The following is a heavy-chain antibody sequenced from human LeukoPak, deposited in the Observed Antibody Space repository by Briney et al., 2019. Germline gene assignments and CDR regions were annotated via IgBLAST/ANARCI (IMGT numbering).Heavy chain of an antibody. V-gene: IGHV3-49*04. CDR2: IRSKAYGGTT. Sequence: PGGSLSLSCTASGFTFGDYAMIWVRQAPGKGLEWVGFIRSKAYGGTTEYAPSVKGRFTISRDDSKSIAYLQMNSLKTEDTAVYYCTSVARVVPAASFDYWGQGTLVTVSS. CDR3: TSVARVVPAASFDY. CDR1: GFTFGDYA. D-gene: IGHD2-2*01. J-gene: IGHJ4*02.